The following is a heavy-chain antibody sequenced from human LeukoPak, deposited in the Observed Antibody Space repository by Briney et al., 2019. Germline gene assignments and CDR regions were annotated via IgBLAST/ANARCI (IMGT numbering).Heavy chain of an antibody. J-gene: IGHJ4*02. D-gene: IGHD1-26*01. V-gene: IGHV3-64D*09. CDR2: ISSNGGST. CDR1: GFTFSSYA. Sequence: PGWSLRLSCSASGFTFSSYAMHWVRQAPGKGLEYVSAISSNGGSTYYADSVKGRFTISRDNSKNTRYLHVSSLRAEDTAVYYCVKDRSRRDSGSYYPFDYWGQGTLVTVSS. CDR3: VKDRSRRDSGSYYPFDY.